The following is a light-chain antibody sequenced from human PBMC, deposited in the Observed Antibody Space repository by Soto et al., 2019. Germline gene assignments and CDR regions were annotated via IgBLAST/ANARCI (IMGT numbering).Light chain of an antibody. CDR2: DAS. CDR1: QGISSY. Sequence: IHLTRSQSSLSASVGDRVTITCRASQGISSYLAWYTKQPGKAPKLMIYDASRLQSGVPSRFSGSGSGKAFTLTISSLQPDDGTTDDCQLSNSYPGTFGQGTKVDI. J-gene: IGKJ1*01. V-gene: IGKV1-9*01. CDR3: QLSNSYPGT.